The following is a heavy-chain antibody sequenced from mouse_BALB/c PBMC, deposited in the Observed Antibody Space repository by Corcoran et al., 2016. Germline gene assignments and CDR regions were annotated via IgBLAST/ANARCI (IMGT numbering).Heavy chain of an antibody. V-gene: IGHV1-9*01. CDR3: ARSGGSSYSDY. CDR2: ILPGSGST. Sequence: QVQLQQSGAELMKPGASVKISCKATGYTFSSYWIEWVKQRPGHGLEWIGEILPGSGSTNYNEKLKGKATFTADTSSNTAYMQLSSLTSEDSAVYYCARSGGSSYSDYWGQGTTLTVSS. J-gene: IGHJ2*01. CDR1: GYTFSSYW. D-gene: IGHD1-1*01.